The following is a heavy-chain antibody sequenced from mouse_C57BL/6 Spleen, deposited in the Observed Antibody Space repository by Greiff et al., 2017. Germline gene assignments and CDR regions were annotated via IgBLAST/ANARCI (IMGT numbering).Heavy chain of an antibody. CDR2: IRSKSNNYAT. Sequence: EVQVVESGGGLVQPKGSLKLSCAASGFSFNTYAMNWVRQAPGKGLEWVARIRSKSNNYATYYADSVKDRFTISRDDSESMLYLQMNNLKTEDTAMYYCVRDRYYYGSSDWYFDVWGTGTTVTVSS. CDR1: GFSFNTYA. CDR3: VRDRYYYGSSDWYFDV. V-gene: IGHV10-1*01. J-gene: IGHJ1*03. D-gene: IGHD1-1*01.